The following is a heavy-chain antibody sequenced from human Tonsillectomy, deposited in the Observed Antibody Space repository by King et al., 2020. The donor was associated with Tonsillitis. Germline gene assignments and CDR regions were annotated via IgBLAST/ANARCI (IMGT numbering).Heavy chain of an antibody. V-gene: IGHV3-23*04. J-gene: IGHJ3*02. D-gene: IGHD6-19*01. CDR2: ISGSGGST. CDR1: GFTFSSYA. Sequence: VQLVESGGGLVQPGGSLRLSCAASGFTFSSYAMSWVRQAPGEGLEWVSAISGSGGSTYYADSVKGRFTISRDNSKNTLYLQMNSLRAEDTAVYYCAKAFNKQWLVGENAFDIWGQGTMVTVSS. CDR3: AKAFNKQWLVGENAFDI.